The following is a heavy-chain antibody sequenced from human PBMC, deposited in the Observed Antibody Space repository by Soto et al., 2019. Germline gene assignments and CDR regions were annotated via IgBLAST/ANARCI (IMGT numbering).Heavy chain of an antibody. D-gene: IGHD3-3*01. CDR2: IFDSETA. CDR1: GGSVSSGGYY. Sequence: QVQLQESGPGLVKTSQTLSLTCTVSGGSVSSGGYYWNWIRQHPGKGLEWLGYIFDSETAYYNPSLKSRLTISMDTSKNQFSLKVTSVTPADTAVYYWARENFGVVIHDAFDLWGQGTMVTVSS. CDR3: ARENFGVVIHDAFDL. V-gene: IGHV4-31*03. J-gene: IGHJ3*01.